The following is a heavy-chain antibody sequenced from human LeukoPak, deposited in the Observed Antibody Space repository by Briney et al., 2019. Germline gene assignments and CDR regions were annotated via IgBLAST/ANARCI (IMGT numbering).Heavy chain of an antibody. CDR2: ITWNSDNI. CDR3: VKESEDSSGWATCYYFDY. V-gene: IGHV3-9*01. CDR1: GFTFDDYA. J-gene: IGHJ4*02. D-gene: IGHD6-19*01. Sequence: PGGSLRLSCAAFGFTFDDYAMHWVRQAPGKGLEWVAGITWNSDNIDYAESVRGRFTISRDNAKNSLYLEMNSLRLEDTALYYCVKESEDSSGWATCYYFDYWGQGSLVTVSS.